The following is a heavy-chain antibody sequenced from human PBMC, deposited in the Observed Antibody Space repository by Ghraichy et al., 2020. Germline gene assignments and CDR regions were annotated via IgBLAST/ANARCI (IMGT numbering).Heavy chain of an antibody. Sequence: SETLSLTCTVSGGSFSSADWWSWVRQIPGKGLEWIAEIHHGGSTNYNPSLRGRVTISVDTSKNQFSLKLNSVTAADTAISYCANSVATGTWGAFQWFDDNTPKFAYWGQGIRVTCSS. D-gene: IGHD3-10*01. CDR3: ANSVATGTWGAFQWFDDNTPKFAY. V-gene: IGHV4-4*02. CDR2: IHHGGST. J-gene: IGHJ4*02. CDR1: GGSFSSADW.